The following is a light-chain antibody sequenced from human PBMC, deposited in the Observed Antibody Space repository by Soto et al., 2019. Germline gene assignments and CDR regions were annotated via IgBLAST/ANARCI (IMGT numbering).Light chain of an antibody. CDR2: DNN. CDR1: SSNIGNNY. V-gene: IGLV1-51*01. Sequence: QSVLTQSPSVSAAPGQKVTISCSGSSSNIGNNYVSWYQQLPGTAPKLLIYDNNKRPSGIPDRFSGSKSGTSGTLDITGLQNGDQGDYYCATWDCSLPGEVFGRGTQPTLL. CDR3: ATWDCSLPGEV. J-gene: IGLJ2*01.